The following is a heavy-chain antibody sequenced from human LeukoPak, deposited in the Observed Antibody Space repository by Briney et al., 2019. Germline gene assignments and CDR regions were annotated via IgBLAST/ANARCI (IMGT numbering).Heavy chain of an antibody. Sequence: GGSLRLSCAASGFTFSSYSMNWVRQAPGKGLEWVSSISSSSSYIYYADSVKGRFTISRDNAKNSLYLQMNSLRAEDTAVYYCARTSQYYDILTGYSWNYYYFDYWGQGTLVTVSS. CDR2: ISSSSSYI. D-gene: IGHD3-9*01. CDR3: ARTSQYYDILTGYSWNYYYFDY. J-gene: IGHJ4*02. CDR1: GFTFSSYS. V-gene: IGHV3-21*01.